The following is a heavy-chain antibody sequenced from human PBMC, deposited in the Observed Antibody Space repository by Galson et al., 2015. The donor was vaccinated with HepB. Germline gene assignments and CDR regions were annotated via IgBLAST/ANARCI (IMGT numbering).Heavy chain of an antibody. CDR1: GFTFSDYY. D-gene: IGHD6-6*01. CDR2: ISSSGSTI. V-gene: IGHV3-11*01. CDR3: ARDQEQLVSPYYYYYGMDV. J-gene: IGHJ6*02. Sequence: SLRLSCAASGFTFSDYYMSWIRQAPGKGLEWVSYISSSGSTIYYADSVKGRFTISRDNAKNSLYLQMNSLRAEDTAVYYCARDQEQLVSPYYYYYGMDVWGQGTTVTVSS.